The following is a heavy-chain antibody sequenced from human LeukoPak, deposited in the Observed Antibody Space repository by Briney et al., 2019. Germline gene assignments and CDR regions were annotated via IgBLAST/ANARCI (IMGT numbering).Heavy chain of an antibody. CDR2: IYSGGST. CDR3: AKDHTVLRYFDWPILIDY. D-gene: IGHD3-9*01. Sequence: GESLRLSCAVSGFTVSSNYMGWVRQAPGKGLEWVSAIYSGGSTYHADSVKGRFTISRDNSKNTLYLQMNSLRAEDTAVYYCAKDHTVLRYFDWPILIDYWGQGTLVTVSS. CDR1: GFTVSSNY. V-gene: IGHV3-53*01. J-gene: IGHJ4*02.